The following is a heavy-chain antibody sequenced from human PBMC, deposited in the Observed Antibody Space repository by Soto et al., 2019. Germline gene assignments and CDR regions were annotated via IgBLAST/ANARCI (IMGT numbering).Heavy chain of an antibody. CDR1: GGSISSGGYY. Sequence: SETLSLTCTVSGGSISSGGYYWGWIRHHPGKGLEWIGRVYYSGTTYYNPSLKSRITISVDTSKKHFSLKLSSVTAADTAVYYCASTKDYSSSLDYWGQGILVTVSS. CDR2: VYYSGTT. D-gene: IGHD6-6*01. V-gene: IGHV4-31*03. CDR3: ASTKDYSSSLDY. J-gene: IGHJ4*02.